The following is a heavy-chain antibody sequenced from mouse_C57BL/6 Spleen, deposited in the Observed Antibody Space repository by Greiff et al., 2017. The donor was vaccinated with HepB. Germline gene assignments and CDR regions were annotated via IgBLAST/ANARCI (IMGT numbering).Heavy chain of an antibody. V-gene: IGHV1-81*01. Sequence: VQLQQSGAELARPGASVKLSCKASGYTFTSYGISWVKQRTGQGLEWIGEIYPRSGNTYYNEKFKGKATLTADKSSSTAYMELRSLTSEDSAVYFCARDYYGSSPAWFAYWGQGTLVTVSA. D-gene: IGHD1-1*01. CDR1: GYTFTSYG. CDR2: IYPRSGNT. J-gene: IGHJ3*01. CDR3: ARDYYGSSPAWFAY.